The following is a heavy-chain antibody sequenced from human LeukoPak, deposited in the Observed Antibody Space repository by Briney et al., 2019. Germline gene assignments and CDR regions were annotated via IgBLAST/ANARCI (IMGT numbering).Heavy chain of an antibody. CDR1: GFTFSSYA. J-gene: IGHJ4*02. CDR2: ISGSGGST. Sequence: QPGGPLRLSCAASGFTFSSYAMSWVRQAPGKGLEWVSAISGSGGSTYYADSVKGRFTISRDNSKNTLYLQMNSLRAEDTAVYYCAKHSLLAYYFDYWGQGTLVTVSS. V-gene: IGHV3-23*01. CDR3: AKHSLLAYYFDY. D-gene: IGHD6-13*01.